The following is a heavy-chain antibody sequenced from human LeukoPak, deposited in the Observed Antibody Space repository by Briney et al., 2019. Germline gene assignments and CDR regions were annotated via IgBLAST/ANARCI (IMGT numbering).Heavy chain of an antibody. CDR2: ISGSTIYI. J-gene: IGHJ6*02. D-gene: IGHD2-8*01. V-gene: IGHV3-21*01. Sequence: GGSLRLSCAASGFTFSSYSMNWVRQAPGKGLEWVSSISGSTIYIHYADSVKGRFTISRDNAKNSLYLQMNSLRAEDTAVYYCAGVHYAMDVWGQGTTVTVSS. CDR1: GFTFSSYS. CDR3: AGVHYAMDV.